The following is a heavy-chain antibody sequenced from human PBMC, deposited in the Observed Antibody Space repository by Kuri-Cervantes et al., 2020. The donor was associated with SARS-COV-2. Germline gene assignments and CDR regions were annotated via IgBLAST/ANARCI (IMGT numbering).Heavy chain of an antibody. Sequence: GESLKISCAASGFTFSNAWMSWVRQAPGKGLEWVSAISGSGGSTYYADSVKGRFTISRDNSKNTLYLQMNSLRAEDTAVYYCAKEWVENDYGVAFDIWGQGTMVTVSS. CDR1: GFTFSNAW. CDR3: AKEWVENDYGVAFDI. D-gene: IGHD4-17*01. J-gene: IGHJ3*02. CDR2: ISGSGGST. V-gene: IGHV3-23*01.